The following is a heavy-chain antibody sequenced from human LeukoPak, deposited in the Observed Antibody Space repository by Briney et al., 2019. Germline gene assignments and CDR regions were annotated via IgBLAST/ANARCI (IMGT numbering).Heavy chain of an antibody. J-gene: IGHJ4*02. D-gene: IGHD3-10*01. Sequence: SVKVSCKASGGTFSSYAISWVRQAPGQGLEWMGRIIPILGIANYAQKFQGRVTITADKSTSTAYMELSSLRSEDTAVYYCATGGLLWFGELLSYWGQGTLVTVSS. CDR1: GGTFSSYA. CDR2: IIPILGIA. CDR3: ATGGLLWFGELLSY. V-gene: IGHV1-69*04.